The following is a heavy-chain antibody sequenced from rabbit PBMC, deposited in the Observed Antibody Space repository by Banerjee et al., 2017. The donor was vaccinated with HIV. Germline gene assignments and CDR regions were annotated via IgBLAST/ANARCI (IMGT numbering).Heavy chain of an antibody. CDR2: SNTSTGNT. CDR3: VRDSTYVSSSGYWLDL. CDR1: GFDFSSYG. D-gene: IGHD1-1*01. J-gene: IGHJ5*01. V-gene: IGHV1S47*01. Sequence: QEQLEESGGGLVQPGGSLKLSCKASGFDFSSYGVSWVRQAPGKGLEWIACSNTSTGNTVYASWVNGRFTISSHNAQNSVDLQMNSLTAADTATYFSVRDSTYVSSSGYWLDLWG.